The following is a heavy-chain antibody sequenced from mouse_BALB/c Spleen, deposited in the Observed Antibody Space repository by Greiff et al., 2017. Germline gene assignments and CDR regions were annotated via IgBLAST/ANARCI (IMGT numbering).Heavy chain of an antibody. V-gene: IGHV2-2*02. J-gene: IGHJ3*01. CDR1: GFSLTSYG. Sequence: VQLQQSGPGLVQPSQCLSITCTVSGFSLTSYGVHWVRQSPGKGLEWLGEIWSGGSTDYNAAFISRLSISKNNYKSHVLFKMNSRQTNDTAIYYCAGRNEISSGMAYWGQGTSVTVSA. CDR3: AGRNEISSGMAY. CDR2: IWSGGST. D-gene: IGHD1-3*01.